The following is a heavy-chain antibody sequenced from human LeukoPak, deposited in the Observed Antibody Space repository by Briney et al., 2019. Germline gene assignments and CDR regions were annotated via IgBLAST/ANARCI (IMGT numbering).Heavy chain of an antibody. CDR2: IYSGGNT. Sequence: GGSLGLSCTVSGFTVSSNSMSWVRQAPGKGLEWVSFIYSGGNTHYSDSVKGRFTISRDNSKNTLYLQMNSLRAEDTAVYYCARRAGEYSHPYDYWGQGTLVTVSS. D-gene: IGHD4-17*01. V-gene: IGHV3-53*01. J-gene: IGHJ4*02. CDR1: GFTVSSNS. CDR3: ARRAGEYSHPYDY.